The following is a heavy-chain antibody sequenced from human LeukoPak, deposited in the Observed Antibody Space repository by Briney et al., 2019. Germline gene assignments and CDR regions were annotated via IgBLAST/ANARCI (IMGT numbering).Heavy chain of an antibody. D-gene: IGHD2/OR15-2a*01. CDR2: ISSSSSYI. CDR3: AREREEFYYFYGMDV. J-gene: IGHJ6*02. CDR1: GFTFSSHT. Sequence: PGGSLRLSSAASGFTFSSHTVNWVRQAPGKGLEWVSSISSSSSYIYYADSVKGRFTISRDNAKNSLYLQMNSLRAEDTAVYYCAREREEFYYFYGMDVWGQGTTVTVSS. V-gene: IGHV3-21*01.